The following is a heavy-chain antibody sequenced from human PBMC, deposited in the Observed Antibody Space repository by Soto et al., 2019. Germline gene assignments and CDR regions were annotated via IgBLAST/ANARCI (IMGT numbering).Heavy chain of an antibody. Sequence: SETLSLTCTVSGGSISSSSYYWGWIRQPPGKGLEWIGSIYYSGSTYYNPSLKSRVTISVDTSKNQFSLKLSSVTAADTAVYYCARSLLPYDFWSGYFDYWGQGTLVTVSS. CDR2: IYYSGST. CDR1: GGSISSSSYY. D-gene: IGHD3-3*01. V-gene: IGHV4-39*01. CDR3: ARSLLPYDFWSGYFDY. J-gene: IGHJ4*02.